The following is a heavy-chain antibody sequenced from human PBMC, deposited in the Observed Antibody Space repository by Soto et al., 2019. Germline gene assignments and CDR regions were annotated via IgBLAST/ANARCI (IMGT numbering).Heavy chain of an antibody. V-gene: IGHV4-39*01. D-gene: IGHD6-13*01. CDR2: IFYTGST. J-gene: IGHJ5*02. CDR3: ARFKTIGAAASKRLFDP. Sequence: SQNLLLPSTVSGGSLVPHRYYLCWIRQPPGKGLEWIGSIFYTGSTYYSPFLKGRLIISVDPSKNQFSLKLTSVTAADTAMYYCARFKTIGAAASKRLFDPSGQGTLVTVS. CDR1: GGSLVPHRYY.